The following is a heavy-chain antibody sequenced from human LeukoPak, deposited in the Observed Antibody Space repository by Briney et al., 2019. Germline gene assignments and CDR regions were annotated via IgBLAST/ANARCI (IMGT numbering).Heavy chain of an antibody. CDR1: GFTLSNYS. Sequence: PGGSLRLSCAVSGFTLSNYSMNWVRQAPGKGLEWISYISGSGFTIHYADSVKGRFTISRDNAKNSLYLQMNSLRAEDTAVYYCAREGYSYGYNWFDPWGQGTLVTVSS. V-gene: IGHV3-48*01. D-gene: IGHD5-18*01. CDR2: ISGSGFTI. CDR3: AREGYSYGYNWFDP. J-gene: IGHJ5*02.